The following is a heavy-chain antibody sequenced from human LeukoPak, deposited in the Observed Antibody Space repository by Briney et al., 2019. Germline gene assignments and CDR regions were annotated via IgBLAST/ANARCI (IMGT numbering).Heavy chain of an antibody. D-gene: IGHD4-17*01. J-gene: IGHJ4*02. Sequence: HPGRSLRLSCAASGFTFSSYGMHWVRQAPGKGLEWVAVTSFDESNKYNADSVKGRFTISRDNAKNSLYLQMNSLRAEDTAVYYCARDGAEGFWGQGTLVTVSS. V-gene: IGHV3-30*03. CDR1: GFTFSSYG. CDR2: TSFDESNK. CDR3: ARDGAEGF.